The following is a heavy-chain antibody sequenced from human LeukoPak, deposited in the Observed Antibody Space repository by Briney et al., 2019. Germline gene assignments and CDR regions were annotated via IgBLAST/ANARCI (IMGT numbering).Heavy chain of an antibody. D-gene: IGHD3-10*01. V-gene: IGHV3-30*18. Sequence: GGSLRLSCAASGFTFSSYGMHWVRQAPGKGLEWVAIISFDGSNKFYADSVKGRFTISRDNSKNTLYLQMNSLRAEDTAVYYCAKKYSPLWFGTDAFDIWGQGTMVTVSS. J-gene: IGHJ3*02. CDR3: AKKYSPLWFGTDAFDI. CDR2: ISFDGSNK. CDR1: GFTFSSYG.